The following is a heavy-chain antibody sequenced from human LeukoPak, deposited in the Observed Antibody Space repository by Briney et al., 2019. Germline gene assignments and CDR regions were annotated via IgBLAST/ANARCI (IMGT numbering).Heavy chain of an antibody. CDR2: IIPIFGTA. CDR1: GYTFTSYD. Sequence: SVKVSCKASGYTFTSYDISWVRQATGQGLEWMGGIIPIFGTANYAQKFQGRVTITADKSTGTAYMELSSLRSEDTAVYYCARVPRDSTSRKSGRGGMDVWGKGTTVTVSS. D-gene: IGHD2-2*01. V-gene: IGHV1-69*06. J-gene: IGHJ6*04. CDR3: ARVPRDSTSRKSGRGGMDV.